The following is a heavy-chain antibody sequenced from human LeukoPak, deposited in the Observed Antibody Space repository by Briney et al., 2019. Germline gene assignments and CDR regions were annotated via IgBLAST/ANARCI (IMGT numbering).Heavy chain of an antibody. J-gene: IGHJ4*02. D-gene: IGHD2-15*01. CDR2: ISSSSSYI. CDR3: ARGGYCSGGSCYNDY. V-gene: IGHV3-21*01. Sequence: GGSLRLSCAASEFTFSSYSMNWVRQAPGKGLEWVSSISSSSSYIYYADSVKGRFTISRDNAKNSLYLQMNSLRAEDTAVYYCARGGYCSGGSCYNDYWGQGTLVTVSS. CDR1: EFTFSSYS.